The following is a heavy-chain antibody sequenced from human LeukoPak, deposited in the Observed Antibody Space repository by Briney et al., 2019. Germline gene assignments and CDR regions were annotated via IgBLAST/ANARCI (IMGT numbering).Heavy chain of an antibody. D-gene: IGHD3-3*01. CDR3: ASFYYDFWSGYRLDY. Sequence: SETLSLTCTVSGGSISSSSYYWGWIRQPPGKGLEWIGSIYYSGSTYYNPSLKSRVTISVDTSKNQFSLKLSSVTAADTAVYYCASFYYDFWSGYRLDYWGQGTLVTVSS. CDR1: GGSISSSSYY. J-gene: IGHJ4*02. V-gene: IGHV4-39*07. CDR2: IYYSGST.